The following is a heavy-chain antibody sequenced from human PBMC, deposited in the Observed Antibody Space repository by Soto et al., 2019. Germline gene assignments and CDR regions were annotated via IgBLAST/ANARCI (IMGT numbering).Heavy chain of an antibody. V-gene: IGHV3-21*04. D-gene: IGHD2-15*01. CDR3: AKDGYCSGGSCDYGGGY. CDR2: SLYI. Sequence: SLYIYYVDSVKGRFTISRDNAKNSLYLQMNSLRAEDTALYYCAKDGYCSGGSCDYGGGYWGQGTLVTVSS. J-gene: IGHJ4*02.